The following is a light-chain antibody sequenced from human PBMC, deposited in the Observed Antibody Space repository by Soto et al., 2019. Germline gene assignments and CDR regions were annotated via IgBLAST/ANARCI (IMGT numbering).Light chain of an antibody. V-gene: IGKV1-39*01. J-gene: IGKJ1*01. CDR3: MQTLESRT. CDR2: LGY. CDR1: QSISSY. Sequence: DIQMTQSPSSLSASVGDRVTITCRASQSISSYLNWYQQKPGKAPKLLIYLGYNRAPGVPDRFSGTGSGTDFTLKISRVEAEDVGVYYCMQTLESRTFGQGTKVDIK.